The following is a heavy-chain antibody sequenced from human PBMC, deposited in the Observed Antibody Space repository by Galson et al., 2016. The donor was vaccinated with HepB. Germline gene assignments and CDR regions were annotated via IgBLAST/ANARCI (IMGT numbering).Heavy chain of an antibody. J-gene: IGHJ5*02. CDR3: VRDKVTPGTNWFDP. D-gene: IGHD4-11*01. V-gene: IGHV3-48*04. CDR2: ISTTSSAI. Sequence: SLRLSCAASGFTFSGYKMNWVRQAPGKALEWVSYISTTSSAIYYADSVKGRFSISRDNSKNTLYLQMNSLRAEDTAVYYCVRDKVTPGTNWFDPWGQGTLVTVSS. CDR1: GFTFSGYK.